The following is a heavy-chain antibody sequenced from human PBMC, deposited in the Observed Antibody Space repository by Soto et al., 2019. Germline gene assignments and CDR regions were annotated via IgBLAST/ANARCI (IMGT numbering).Heavy chain of an antibody. CDR2: IKSKTDGGTT. J-gene: IGHJ5*02. D-gene: IGHD3-10*01. Sequence: EVQLVESGGGLVKPGGSLRLSCAASGFTFSNAWMSWVRQAPGKGLEWVGRIKSKTDGGTTDYAAPVKGRFTISRDDSKNTLYLQMNSLKTEDTAVYYCTTFITMVRGVIIGWFGPWGKGTMVTVSS. CDR3: TTFITMVRGVIIGWFGP. V-gene: IGHV3-15*01. CDR1: GFTFSNAW.